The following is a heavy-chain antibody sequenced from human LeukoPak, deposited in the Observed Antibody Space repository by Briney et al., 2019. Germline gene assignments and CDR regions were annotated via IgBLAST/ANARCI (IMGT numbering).Heavy chain of an antibody. V-gene: IGHV4-34*01. CDR1: GGPFSGYF. CDR2: IHNSGTT. D-gene: IGHD3-10*01. CDR3: ARRYYYNLGSFPFDF. J-gene: IGHJ4*02. Sequence: SETLSLTCAVSGGPFSGYFWSWIRQSSGKGLEWIGEIHNSGTTNYNPSLNSRVTISEDTSKNQLYLNLSSVTAADTAVYYCARRYYYNLGSFPFDFWGQGTLVTVSS.